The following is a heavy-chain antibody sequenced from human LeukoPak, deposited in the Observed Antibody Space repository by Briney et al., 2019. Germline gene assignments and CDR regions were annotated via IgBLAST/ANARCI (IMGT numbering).Heavy chain of an antibody. Sequence: ASVKVSCKVSGYTLTELSMHWVRQAPGKGLEWMGGFDPEDGETIYAQKFQGRVTMTEDTSTDTAYMELSSLRSEDTAVYYCATDPPKVVVPAAYYYFDYWGQGTLVTVSS. CDR3: ATDPPKVVVPAAYYYFDY. V-gene: IGHV1-24*01. CDR2: FDPEDGET. J-gene: IGHJ4*02. CDR1: GYTLTELS. D-gene: IGHD2-2*01.